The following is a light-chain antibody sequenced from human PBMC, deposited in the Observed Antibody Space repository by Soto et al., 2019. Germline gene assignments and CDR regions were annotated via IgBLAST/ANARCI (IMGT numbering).Light chain of an antibody. CDR2: GAS. CDR3: QQYNNWTQT. J-gene: IGKJ1*01. V-gene: IGKV3-15*01. CDR1: QSVPSN. Sequence: EIVMTQSPATRSVSPGGRATLSCRASQSVPSNLAWYQQKPGQAPRLPISGASARETGIQARFSGSGSGTEFNLTISSLQSEDFAVSYCQQYNNWTQTFGQGTKVDIK.